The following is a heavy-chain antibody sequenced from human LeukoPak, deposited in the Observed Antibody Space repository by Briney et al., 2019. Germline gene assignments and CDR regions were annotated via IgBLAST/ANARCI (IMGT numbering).Heavy chain of an antibody. D-gene: IGHD6-19*01. J-gene: IGHJ4*02. CDR3: ASPKPGGYDSGPDFEY. V-gene: IGHV5-10-1*01. CDR1: GYSSTSYW. CDR2: LNPSDSYT. Sequence: GESLKISCKGSGYSSTSYWISWGRQLAVKGLEGRGRLNPSDSYTNYSPSFQGHVTISADKAISTAYLQWSSLKVSDTAMYYCASPKPGGYDSGPDFEYDGQGNRVTVSA.